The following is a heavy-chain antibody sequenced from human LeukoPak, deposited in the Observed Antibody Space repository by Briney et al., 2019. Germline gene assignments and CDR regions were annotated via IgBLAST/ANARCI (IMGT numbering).Heavy chain of an antibody. CDR1: GFTFSSYE. D-gene: IGHD4-17*01. CDR2: ISSSGSTI. J-gene: IGHJ4*02. V-gene: IGHV3-48*03. CDR3: ATLKDAVTTFDN. Sequence: GGSLRLSCAASGFTFSSYEMNWVRQAPGKGLEWVSYISSSGSTIYYADSVKGRSTISRDNAKNSLSLQLNSPRAEDTAMYYCATLKDAVTTFDNWGQGTLVTASS.